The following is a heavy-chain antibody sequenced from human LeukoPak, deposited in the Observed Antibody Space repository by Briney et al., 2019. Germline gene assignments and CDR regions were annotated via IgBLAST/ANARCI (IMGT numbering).Heavy chain of an antibody. CDR3: ARKYGPWALDI. D-gene: IGHD3-10*01. Sequence: ASVKVSCKASGGTFSSYAISWVRQAPGQGLEWMGRIIPILGIANYAQKFQGRVTITADKSTSTAYMELSSLRSEDTAVYYCARKYGPWALDIWGQGTMVTVSS. CDR1: GGTFSSYA. J-gene: IGHJ3*02. CDR2: IIPILGIA. V-gene: IGHV1-69*04.